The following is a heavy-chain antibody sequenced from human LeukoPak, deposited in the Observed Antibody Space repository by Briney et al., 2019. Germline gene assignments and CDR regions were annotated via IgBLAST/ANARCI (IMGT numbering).Heavy chain of an antibody. CDR1: GYTFTSYG. D-gene: IGHD2-2*01. CDR3: TRDAYIVVVPAAMNDAFDI. CDR2: ISAYNGNT. V-gene: IGHV1-18*01. Sequence: ASVKVSCKASGYTFTSYGISWVRQAPGQGLEWMGWISAYNGNTNYAQKLQGRVTMTTDTSTSTAYMELRSLRSDDTAVYYCTRDAYIVVVPAAMNDAFDIWGQGTMVTVSS. J-gene: IGHJ3*02.